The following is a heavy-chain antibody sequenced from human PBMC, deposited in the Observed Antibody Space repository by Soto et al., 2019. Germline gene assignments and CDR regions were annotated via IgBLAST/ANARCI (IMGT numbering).Heavy chain of an antibody. J-gene: IGHJ5*02. Sequence: QLHLQESGPGLVRPSETLSLTCTVSGGSINDFAYYWGWIRQPPGKGLEWIGTVYHNENTYYNPSLKSRVTISVDTAKHQSPLNLRSVTAADTAIYFCARRERYYGSPGWFDPWGQGALVTVSS. V-gene: IGHV4-39*01. D-gene: IGHD3-16*01. CDR1: GGSINDFAYY. CDR3: ARRERYYGSPGWFDP. CDR2: VYHNENT.